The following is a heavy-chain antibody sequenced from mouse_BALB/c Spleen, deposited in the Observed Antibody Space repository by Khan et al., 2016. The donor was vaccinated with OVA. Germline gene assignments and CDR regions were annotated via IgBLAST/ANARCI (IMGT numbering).Heavy chain of an antibody. Sequence: EVQLQESGPGLVKPSQSLSLTCTVTGYSITSGYGWNWIRQFPGNKLEWMGYISYSGSTNYNPSLKRRISITRDTSKNQFFLQLNSVTTEDTATSYCARTARIDYWGQGTTLTVSS. CDR3: ARTARIDY. CDR2: ISYSGST. D-gene: IGHD1-2*01. CDR1: GYSITSGYG. J-gene: IGHJ2*01. V-gene: IGHV3-2*02.